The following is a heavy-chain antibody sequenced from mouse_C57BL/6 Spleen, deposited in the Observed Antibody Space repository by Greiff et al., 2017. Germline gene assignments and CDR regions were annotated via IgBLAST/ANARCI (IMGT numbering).Heavy chain of an antibody. J-gene: IGHJ4*01. Sequence: QVQLKQPGAELVMPGASVKLSCKASGYTFTSYWMHWVKQRPGQGLEWIGEIDPSDSYTNYNQKFKGKSTLTVDKSSSTAYMQLSSLTSEDSAVYYCARRDGSSVDYWGQGTSVTVSS. V-gene: IGHV1-69*01. CDR3: ARRDGSSVDY. CDR1: GYTFTSYW. D-gene: IGHD1-1*01. CDR2: IDPSDSYT.